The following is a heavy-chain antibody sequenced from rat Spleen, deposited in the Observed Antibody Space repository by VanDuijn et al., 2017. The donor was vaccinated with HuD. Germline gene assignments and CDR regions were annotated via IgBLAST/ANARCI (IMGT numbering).Heavy chain of an antibody. CDR2: IWTSGNT. Sequence: QVQLKESGPGLVQASQTLSLTCSVSGFSLTSYHVSWVRQPPGKSLMWMGTIWTSGNTHFNSTVQSRLSISRDTSKSQVFLKMNSPQTEDTATYYCVRDRYNWYFDFWGPGIMVTVSS. CDR1: GFSLTSYH. CDR3: VRDRYNWYFDF. V-gene: IGHV2S1*01. J-gene: IGHJ1*01.